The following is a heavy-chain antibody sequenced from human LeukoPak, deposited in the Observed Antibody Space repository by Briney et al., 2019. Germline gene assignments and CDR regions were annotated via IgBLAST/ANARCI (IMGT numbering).Heavy chain of an antibody. CDR2: ISSSNSYI. D-gene: IGHD1-7*01. CDR1: GFTFSSYS. Sequence: GGSLRLSCAASGFTFSSYSMNWVRQAPGKGLEWVSSISSSNSYIYYADSLKGRFTISRDNAKNSLYLQMNSLRAEDTAVYYCARWELPGGFVYWGQGTLVTVSS. J-gene: IGHJ4*01. CDR3: ARWELPGGFVY. V-gene: IGHV3-21*01.